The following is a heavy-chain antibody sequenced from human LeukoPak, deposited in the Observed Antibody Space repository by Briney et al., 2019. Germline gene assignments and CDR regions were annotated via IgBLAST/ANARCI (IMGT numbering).Heavy chain of an antibody. CDR3: AKDEHLWSDEGELGYYGMDV. V-gene: IGHV4-4*09. CDR2: IYTSGST. CDR1: GGSISSYY. D-gene: IGHD3-10*01. J-gene: IGHJ6*02. Sequence: PSETLSLTCTVSGGSISSYYWSWIRQPPGKGLEWIGYIYTSGSTNYNPSLKSRVTISVDTSKNQFSLKLSSVTAADTAVYYCAKDEHLWSDEGELGYYGMDVWGQGTTVTVSS.